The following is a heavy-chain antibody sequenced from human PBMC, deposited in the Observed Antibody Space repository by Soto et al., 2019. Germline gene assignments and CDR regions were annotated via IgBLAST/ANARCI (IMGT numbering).Heavy chain of an antibody. J-gene: IGHJ4*02. D-gene: IGHD6-6*01. CDR3: ARVGWRRSSSVFDY. CDR1: GGSLSRGDYY. V-gene: IGHV4-30-4*01. Sequence: TLSLTCRVSGGSLSRGDYYLGWVRPPPGKGLEWIGYIYYSGSTYYNPSLKSRVTISVDTSKNQFSLKLSSVTAADTAVYYCARVGWRRSSSVFDYWGQGTLVTVSS. CDR2: IYYSGST.